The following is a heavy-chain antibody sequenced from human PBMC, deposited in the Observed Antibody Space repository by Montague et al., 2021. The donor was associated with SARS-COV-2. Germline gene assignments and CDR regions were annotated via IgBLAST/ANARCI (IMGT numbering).Heavy chain of an antibody. CDR1: GGSISNYY. CDR2: IYASGNT. CDR3: ARVQRGYCYGLGVSAHLDY. J-gene: IGHJ4*02. Sequence: SETLSLTCTVSGGSISNYYWSWIRQPAGKGLEWIGRIYASGNTNYNPSLKSRVTMSVDTPKNQFSLKLSSVTAADTAVYYCARVQRGYCYGLGVSAHLDYWGQGTLVTVSS. D-gene: IGHD3-10*01. V-gene: IGHV4-4*07.